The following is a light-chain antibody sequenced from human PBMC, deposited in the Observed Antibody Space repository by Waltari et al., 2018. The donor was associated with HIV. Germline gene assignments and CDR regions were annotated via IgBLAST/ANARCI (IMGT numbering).Light chain of an antibody. V-gene: IGLV3-21*02. CDR3: QVWDYNSDRWV. CDR1: NIGTKN. CDR2: DDS. J-gene: IGLJ3*02. Sequence: SYVLTQPPSVSVAPGQTARITCGGNNIGTKNMHWYQRRPGQAPVLVVSDDSDRPSDIPERFSGSNSANTATLSISRVEAGDEADYYCQVWDYNSDRWVFGGGTKLTVL.